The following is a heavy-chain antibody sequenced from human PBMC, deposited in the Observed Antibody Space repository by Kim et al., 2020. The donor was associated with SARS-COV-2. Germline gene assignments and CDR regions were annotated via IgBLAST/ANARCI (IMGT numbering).Heavy chain of an antibody. CDR1: GFTFSSYA. CDR3: AKASRITMVRGDYYYYGMDV. V-gene: IGHV3-23*01. CDR2: ISGSGGST. Sequence: GGSLRLSCAASGFTFSSYAMSWVRQAPGKGLEWVSAISGSGGSTYYADSVKGRFTISRDNSKNTLYLQMNSLRAEDTAVYYCAKASRITMVRGDYYYYGMDVWGQGTTVTVSS. D-gene: IGHD3-10*01. J-gene: IGHJ6*02.